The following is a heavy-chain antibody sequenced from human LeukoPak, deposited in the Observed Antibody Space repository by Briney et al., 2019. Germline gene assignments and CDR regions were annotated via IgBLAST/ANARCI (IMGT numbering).Heavy chain of an antibody. J-gene: IGHJ4*02. Sequence: GASVKVSCKASGGTFSSYAISWVRQAPGQGLEWMGRIIPIFGTANYAQKFQGRVTITTDESTSTAYMELSSLRSEDMAVYYCASSSGYYNADDYWGQGTLVTVSS. D-gene: IGHD3-22*01. CDR2: IIPIFGTA. CDR1: GGTFSSYA. V-gene: IGHV1-69*05. CDR3: ASSSGYYNADDY.